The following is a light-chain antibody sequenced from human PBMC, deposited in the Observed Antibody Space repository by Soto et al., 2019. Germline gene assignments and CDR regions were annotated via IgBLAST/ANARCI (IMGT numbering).Light chain of an antibody. CDR1: SSDVGGYNY. V-gene: IGLV2-8*01. CDR3: SSYAGSSNV. Sequence: QSALTQPASVSGSPGQSITISCTGNSSDVGGYNYVSCYQQHPDKAPKLMIYEVNKRPSGVPDRFSGSKSGNTASLTVSGLQAEDEADYYCSSYAGSSNVFGTGTKLTVL. CDR2: EVN. J-gene: IGLJ1*01.